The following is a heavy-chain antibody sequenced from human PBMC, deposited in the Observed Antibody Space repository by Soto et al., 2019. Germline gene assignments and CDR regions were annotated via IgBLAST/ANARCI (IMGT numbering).Heavy chain of an antibody. Sequence: QVQLRESGSGLVKPSQTLSLTCSVSGASVTRDGNCWTWIRQPPGKGLEFVASIYHGGSTFYNPSLRSRVTISLDRSKNQFSLKLTSVTAADTAVYYCARGVDSWSGYLFWGQGTPVTVSS. D-gene: IGHD3-3*01. CDR1: GASVTRDGNC. J-gene: IGHJ4*02. V-gene: IGHV4-30-2*01. CDR2: IYHGGST. CDR3: ARGVDSWSGYLF.